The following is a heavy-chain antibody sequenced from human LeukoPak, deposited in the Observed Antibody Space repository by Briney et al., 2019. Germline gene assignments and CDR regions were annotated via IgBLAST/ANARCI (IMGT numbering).Heavy chain of an antibody. Sequence: SETLSLTCTVSGGSISSYYWSWIRQPAGKGLEWIGEINHSGSTNYNPSLRSRVTISVDTSKNQFSLKLSSVTAADTAVYYCARGPLKYSSSRNWFDPWGQGTLVTVSS. J-gene: IGHJ5*02. CDR1: GGSISSYY. CDR2: INHSGST. D-gene: IGHD6-13*01. CDR3: ARGPLKYSSSRNWFDP. V-gene: IGHV4-34*01.